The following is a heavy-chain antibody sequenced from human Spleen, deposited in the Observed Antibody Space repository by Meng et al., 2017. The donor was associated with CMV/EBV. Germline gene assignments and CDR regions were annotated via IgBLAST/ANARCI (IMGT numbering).Heavy chain of an antibody. J-gene: IGHJ5*02. Sequence: TFTGYYMHWVRQAPGQGLEWMGRINPNSGGTNYAQKFQGRVTMTRDTPISTAYMELSRLRSDDTAVYYCARDRRGSRIAAAPNWFDPWGQGTLVTVSS. D-gene: IGHD6-13*01. V-gene: IGHV1-2*06. CDR2: INPNSGGT. CDR3: ARDRRGSRIAAAPNWFDP. CDR1: TFTGYY.